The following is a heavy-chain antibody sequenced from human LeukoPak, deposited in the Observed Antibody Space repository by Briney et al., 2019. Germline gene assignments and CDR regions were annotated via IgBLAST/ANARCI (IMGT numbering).Heavy chain of an antibody. CDR2: TYYRSKGYN. V-gene: IGHV6-1*01. CDR1: GDSVSSNSAA. Sequence: SQTLSLTCASSGDSVSSNSAAWNWIRQSPSRGLQWLGRTYYRSKGYNDYAVSEKSRITINPDTSKNQFSLPLNSVTPEDTAVYYCARGKRIAVAGHYYYYGMDVWGKGTTVTVSS. J-gene: IGHJ6*04. CDR3: ARGKRIAVAGHYYYYGMDV. D-gene: IGHD6-19*01.